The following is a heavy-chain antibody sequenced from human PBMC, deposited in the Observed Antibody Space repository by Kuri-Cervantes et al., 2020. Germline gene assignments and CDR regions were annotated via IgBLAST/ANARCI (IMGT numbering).Heavy chain of an antibody. D-gene: IGHD3-10*01. CDR3: ARDRKPGGYYYYGMDV. CDR2: ISGSGGST. CDR1: GFTFSSYG. Sequence: GGSLRLSCAASGFTFSSYGMHWVRQAPGKGLEWVSAISGSGGSTYYADSVKGRFTISRDNSKNTLYLQMNSLRAEDTAVYYCARDRKPGGYYYYGMDVWGQGTTVTVSS. J-gene: IGHJ6*02. V-gene: IGHV3-23*01.